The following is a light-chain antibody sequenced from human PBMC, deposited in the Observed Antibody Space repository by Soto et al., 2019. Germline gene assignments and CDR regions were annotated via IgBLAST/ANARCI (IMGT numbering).Light chain of an antibody. V-gene: IGKV3-20*01. CDR2: GAS. CDR1: QSVSSY. CDR3: QQCDTSPWT. Sequence: EIALTQSPDTLSLSPGERATLSCRASQSVSSYLAWYQQKPGQAPRLLIYGASGRATGIPDRFSGSGSGTDFTLAISRLEPGDSAVYFCQQCDTSPWTFGQGTKVEIK. J-gene: IGKJ1*01.